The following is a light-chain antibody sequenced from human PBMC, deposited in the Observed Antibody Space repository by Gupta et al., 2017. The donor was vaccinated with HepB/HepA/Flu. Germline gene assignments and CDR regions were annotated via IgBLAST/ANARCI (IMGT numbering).Light chain of an antibody. V-gene: IGLV1-47*01. CDR2: RNN. CDR1: SSNIGSNY. CDR3: AAWDDSRSGVV. Sequence: QSVLTQPPSASGTPGQRVTISCSGSSSNIGSNYVYWYQQLPGTAPKLLIYRNNRRPSGVPARFSGSKSGTSASLAISWLRAEDEADYYCAAWDDSRSGVVFGGGTKLTVL. J-gene: IGLJ2*01.